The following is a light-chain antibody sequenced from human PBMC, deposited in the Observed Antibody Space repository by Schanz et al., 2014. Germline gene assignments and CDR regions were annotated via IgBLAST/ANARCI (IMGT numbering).Light chain of an antibody. CDR3: QQYDSHLT. Sequence: DIQMTQSPSTLSASVGDRVTITCRASQSISTWLAWYQQKPGKAPKVLIYDASNLESGVPSRFSGSGSGTEFTLTISSLQPDDFATYYCQQYDSHLTFGGGTKVEI. CDR1: QSISTW. J-gene: IGKJ4*01. V-gene: IGKV1-5*01. CDR2: DAS.